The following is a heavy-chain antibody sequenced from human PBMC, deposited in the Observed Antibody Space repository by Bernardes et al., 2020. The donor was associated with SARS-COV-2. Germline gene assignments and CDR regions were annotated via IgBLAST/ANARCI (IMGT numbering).Heavy chain of an antibody. CDR3: ARDGRISVPGTDYFDF. Sequence: ASVKVSCNASGYTFTNYDINWVRQAAGQGLEWMGWMNPDSANTGYAQKFQGRITMTRNTSISTAYMELSSLRSEDTAVYYCARDGRISVPGTDYFDFWGQGILVTVSS. D-gene: IGHD6-19*01. V-gene: IGHV1-8*01. J-gene: IGHJ4*02. CDR2: MNPDSANT. CDR1: GYTFTNYD.